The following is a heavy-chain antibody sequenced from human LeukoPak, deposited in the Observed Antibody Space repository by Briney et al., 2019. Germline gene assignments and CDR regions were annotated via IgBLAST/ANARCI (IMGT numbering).Heavy chain of an antibody. D-gene: IGHD3-3*01. CDR1: GFTFDDYA. Sequence: PGRSLRLSCAASGFTFDDYAMHWVRQAPGKGLEWVSGISWNSGSIGYADSVKGRFTISRDNAKNSLYLQMNSLRAEDTALYYCAKEVYDSYFDYWGQGTLVTVSP. CDR3: AKEVYDSYFDY. J-gene: IGHJ4*02. V-gene: IGHV3-9*01. CDR2: ISWNSGSI.